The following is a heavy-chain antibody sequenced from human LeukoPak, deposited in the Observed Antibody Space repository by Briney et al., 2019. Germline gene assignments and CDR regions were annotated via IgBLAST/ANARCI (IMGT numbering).Heavy chain of an antibody. CDR1: GFTFSSYG. Sequence: PGGSLRLSCAASGFTFSSYGMHWVRQAPGKGLEWVAVISYDGSNKYYADSVKGRFTISRDNSKNTLYLQMNSLRAEDTAVYYCAKDRYQLLGPLPDYWGQGTLVTVSS. CDR2: ISYDGSNK. V-gene: IGHV3-30*18. D-gene: IGHD2-2*01. J-gene: IGHJ4*02. CDR3: AKDRYQLLGPLPDY.